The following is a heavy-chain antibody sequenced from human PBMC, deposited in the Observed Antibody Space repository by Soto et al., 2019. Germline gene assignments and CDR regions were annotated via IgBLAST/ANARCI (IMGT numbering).Heavy chain of an antibody. V-gene: IGHV3-21*01. Sequence: PGGSLRLSCAASGFTFSSYSMNWVCQAPGKGLEWVSSISSSSSYIYYADSVKGRFTISRDNAKNSLYLQMNSLRAEDTAVYYCARVGVTTATALDYWGQGTLVTVSS. J-gene: IGHJ4*02. D-gene: IGHD4-17*01. CDR2: ISSSSSYI. CDR1: GFTFSSYS. CDR3: ARVGVTTATALDY.